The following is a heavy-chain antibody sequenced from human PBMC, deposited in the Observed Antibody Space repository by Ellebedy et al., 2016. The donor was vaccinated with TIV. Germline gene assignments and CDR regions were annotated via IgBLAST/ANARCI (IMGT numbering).Heavy chain of an antibody. D-gene: IGHD3-22*01. CDR2: ISYDGSNE. Sequence: GESLKISCAASGFTFSSYGMHWVRQAPGKGLEWVAVISYDGSNEYYADSVKGRFTISRDNSKNTLYLQMNSLRAEDTAVYYCARDGGRYYYDSSGYSPSYYFDYWGQGTLVTVSS. CDR1: GFTFSSYG. J-gene: IGHJ4*02. V-gene: IGHV3-30*03. CDR3: ARDGGRYYYDSSGYSPSYYFDY.